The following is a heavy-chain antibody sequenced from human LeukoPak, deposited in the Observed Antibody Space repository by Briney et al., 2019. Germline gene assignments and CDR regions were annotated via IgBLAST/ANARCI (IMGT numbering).Heavy chain of an antibody. V-gene: IGHV3-21*01. D-gene: IGHD1-26*01. J-gene: IGHJ3*02. Sequence: GGSLRLSCAASGFTFSSYSMNWVRQAPGKGLEGVSSISSSSSYIYYADSVKGRFTISRDNAKNSLYLQMNSLRAEDTAVYYCARGGIVGASAFDIWGQGTMVTVSS. CDR3: ARGGIVGASAFDI. CDR2: ISSSSSYI. CDR1: GFTFSSYS.